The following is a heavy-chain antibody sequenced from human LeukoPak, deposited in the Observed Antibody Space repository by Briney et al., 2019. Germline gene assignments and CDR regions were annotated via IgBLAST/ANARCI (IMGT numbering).Heavy chain of an antibody. V-gene: IGHV3-23*01. D-gene: IGHD3-22*01. CDR2: ISGGGNT. CDR1: GFTFGSYA. Sequence: PGGSLRLSCAASGFTFGSYAMNWVRQAPGKGLEWVSTISGGGNTYYGDSVQGRFTISRDNAKNSLYLQMNSLRAEDTAVYYCARGNYYYDSSPFDHWGQGTLVTVSS. CDR3: ARGNYYYDSSPFDH. J-gene: IGHJ4*02.